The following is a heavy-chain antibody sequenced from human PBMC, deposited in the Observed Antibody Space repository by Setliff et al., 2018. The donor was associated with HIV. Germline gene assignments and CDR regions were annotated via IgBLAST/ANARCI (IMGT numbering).Heavy chain of an antibody. J-gene: IGHJ4*02. CDR1: GFIFDHYA. V-gene: IGHV3-43D*03. CDR3: AKDSARYGSGSYFY. Sequence: PGGSLRLSCATSGFIFDHYAMYWVRQRPGKGLEWVSLISWNGGETFYADSVRGRFTISKDNAEKSLYLQMNSLRIEGTAVYYCAKDSARYGSGSYFYWGQGTLVTVSS. CDR2: ISWNGGET. D-gene: IGHD3-10*01.